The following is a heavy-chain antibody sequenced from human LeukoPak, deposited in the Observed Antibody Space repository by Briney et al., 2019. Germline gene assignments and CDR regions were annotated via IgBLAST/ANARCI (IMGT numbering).Heavy chain of an antibody. V-gene: IGHV3-7*01. J-gene: IGHJ4*02. D-gene: IGHD5-12*01. CDR3: ARDSSGYGRTLFDY. CDR1: GFTFSSYW. Sequence: GGSLRLSCAASGFTFSSYWMSWVRQAPGKGLEWVANIKQDGSEKYYVDSVKGRFTISRDNAKNSLYLQMNSLRAEDTAVYYCARDSSGYGRTLFDYWGQGTLVTVSS. CDR2: IKQDGSEK.